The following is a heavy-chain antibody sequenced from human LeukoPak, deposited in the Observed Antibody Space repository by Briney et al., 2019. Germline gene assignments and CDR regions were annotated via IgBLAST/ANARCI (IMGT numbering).Heavy chain of an antibody. J-gene: IGHJ2*01. CDR3: ARAGNYYFDL. Sequence: GGSLRLSCAASGFTLRSYWMHWFRQAPGKGLVWVSRINSDGSIKTYADSVKGRFTISRDNAKNTLYLQMNSLRTEDAAVYYCARAGNYYFDLWGRGTQVTVSS. D-gene: IGHD1-7*01. CDR1: GFTLRSYW. V-gene: IGHV3-74*03. CDR2: INSDGSIK.